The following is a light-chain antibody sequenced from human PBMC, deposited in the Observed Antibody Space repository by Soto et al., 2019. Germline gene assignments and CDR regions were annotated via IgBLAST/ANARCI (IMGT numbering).Light chain of an antibody. V-gene: IGKV1-5*03. J-gene: IGKJ2*01. CDR1: QIISTW. CDR3: QHYESYPYT. CDR2: KTS. Sequence: DIQMTQSPSTLSASVGDRVTITCRASQIISTWLAWYQQKPGKAPKLLIYKTSSLESGVPSTFSGSGSGTEFTLTISSLKPDDFATYYCQHYESYPYTFGQGTKLEIK.